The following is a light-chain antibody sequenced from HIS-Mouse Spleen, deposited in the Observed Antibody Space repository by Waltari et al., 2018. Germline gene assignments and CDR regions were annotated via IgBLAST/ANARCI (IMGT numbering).Light chain of an antibody. CDR3: QQYGSSPPMYT. V-gene: IGKV3-20*01. CDR1: QSVSSSY. CDR2: GAS. J-gene: IGKJ2*01. Sequence: EIVLTQSPGPLSLSPGERATLPCRASQSVSSSYLAWYQQKPGQAPRLLIYGASSRATGIPDRFSGSGSGTDFTLTISRLEPEDFAVYYCQQYGSSPPMYTFGQGTKLEIK.